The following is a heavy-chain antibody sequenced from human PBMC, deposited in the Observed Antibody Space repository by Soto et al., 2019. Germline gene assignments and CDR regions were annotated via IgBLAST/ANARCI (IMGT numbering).Heavy chain of an antibody. CDR1: GFTFGDSY. V-gene: IGHV3-11*06. D-gene: IGHD2-15*01. CDR2: ISPGSRYP. Sequence: GGSLRLSCAGSGFTFGDSYTSWIRQAPGKGLEWLSYISPGSRYPAYADSVKGRFTISRDNAKRSLYLQMMSLAAEDTAIYYCVRGGGGGLFDPWGQGTMVTVSS. CDR3: VRGGGGGLFDP. J-gene: IGHJ5*02.